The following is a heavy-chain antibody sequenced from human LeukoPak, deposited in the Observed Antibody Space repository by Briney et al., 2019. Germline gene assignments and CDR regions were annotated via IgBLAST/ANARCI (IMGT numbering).Heavy chain of an antibody. V-gene: IGHV1-2*02. CDR3: ARVAHGDSGAFDI. CDR2: INPNSGGT. Sequence: ASVKVSCKASGYTFTGYYMHWVRQAPGQGLEWMGWINPNSGGTNYAQKFQGRVTMTRDTSISTAYMELSRLRSEDTAVYYCARVAHGDSGAFDIWGQGTMVTVSS. CDR1: GYTFTGYY. D-gene: IGHD3-10*01. J-gene: IGHJ3*02.